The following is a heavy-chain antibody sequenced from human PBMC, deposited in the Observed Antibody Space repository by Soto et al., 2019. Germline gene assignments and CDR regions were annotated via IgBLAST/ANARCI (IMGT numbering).Heavy chain of an antibody. CDR2: ISSSSSYI. Sequence: EVQLVESGGGLVKPGGSLRLSCAASGFTFSSYSMNWVRQAPGKGLEWVSSISSSSSYIYYADSVKGRFTISRDNAKNPRYLQMNSLRGEDTAVYYCARGYHYYDSSGYDKWDAFDIWGQGTMVTVSS. CDR3: ARGYHYYDSSGYDKWDAFDI. CDR1: GFTFSSYS. D-gene: IGHD3-22*01. J-gene: IGHJ3*02. V-gene: IGHV3-21*01.